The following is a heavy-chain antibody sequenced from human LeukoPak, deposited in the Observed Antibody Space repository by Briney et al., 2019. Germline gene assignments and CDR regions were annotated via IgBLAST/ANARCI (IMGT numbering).Heavy chain of an antibody. CDR1: GYTFTSYG. J-gene: IGHJ6*02. Sequence: ASVKVSCKASGYTFTSYGISWVRQAPGQGLEWMGWISAYNGNTNYAQKLQGRVTMTTDTSTSTAYMELRSLRSDDTAVYYCVWGSGSYPVYGMDVWGRGTTVTVSS. CDR2: ISAYNGNT. CDR3: VWGSGSYPVYGMDV. D-gene: IGHD3-10*01. V-gene: IGHV1-18*01.